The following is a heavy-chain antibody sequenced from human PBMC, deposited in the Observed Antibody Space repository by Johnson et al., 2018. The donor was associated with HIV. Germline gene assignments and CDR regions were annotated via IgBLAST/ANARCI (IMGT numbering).Heavy chain of an antibody. Sequence: VQLVESGGGVVQPGRSLRLSCAASGFTFSSYWMSWVRQAPGKGLAWVAGINWNGGTTGYADSVKGRFTISRDNAKNTLYLQMNSLRAEDTAVYYCAKDRASIAAALDAFDIWGQGTMVTVSS. CDR2: INWNGGTT. CDR3: AKDRASIAAALDAFDI. J-gene: IGHJ3*02. CDR1: GFTFSSYW. D-gene: IGHD6-13*01. V-gene: IGHV3-20*04.